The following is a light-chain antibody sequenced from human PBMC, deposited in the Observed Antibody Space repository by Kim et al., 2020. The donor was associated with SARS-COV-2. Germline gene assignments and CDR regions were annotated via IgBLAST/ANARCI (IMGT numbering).Light chain of an antibody. CDR3: SSYTISTTWV. Sequence: QSALTQPASVSGSPGQSITISCTGTSSDIGIYNYVSWYQQHPGKAPKLMIYDVNKRPSGVSIRFSGSKSGSTASLTISGLQSEDEADYYCSSYTISTTWVFGGGTQLTVL. V-gene: IGLV2-14*03. J-gene: IGLJ3*02. CDR1: SSDIGIYNY. CDR2: DVN.